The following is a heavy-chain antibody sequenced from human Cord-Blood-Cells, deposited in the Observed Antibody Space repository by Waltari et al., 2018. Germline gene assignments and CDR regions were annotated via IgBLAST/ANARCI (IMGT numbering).Heavy chain of an antibody. Sequence: QVQLVESGGGVVQPGRSLRLSCAASGFTFSSYAMYWVRQAPGKGLEWVAVISYDGSNKYYADSVKGRFTISRDNSKNTLYLQMNSLRAEDTAVYYCAREKLGWNHDAFDIWGQGTMVTVSS. CDR1: GFTFSSYA. J-gene: IGHJ3*02. V-gene: IGHV3-30-3*01. CDR3: AREKLGWNHDAFDI. D-gene: IGHD1-1*01. CDR2: ISYDGSNK.